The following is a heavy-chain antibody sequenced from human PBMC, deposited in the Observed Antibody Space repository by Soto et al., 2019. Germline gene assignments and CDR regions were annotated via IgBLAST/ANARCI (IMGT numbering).Heavy chain of an antibody. CDR2: IKSKTNGGTT. V-gene: IGHV3-15*01. J-gene: IGHJ4*02. CDR3: TTDDPINRY. Sequence: PGGSLRLSCAASGFIFSNAWMSWVRQAPGKGLEWVGRIKSKTNGGTTDYAAPVRGRFSISRDDSKNTLYLQMSSLKTEDTAVYYCTTDDPINRYWGQGTLVTVSS. CDR1: GFIFSNAW.